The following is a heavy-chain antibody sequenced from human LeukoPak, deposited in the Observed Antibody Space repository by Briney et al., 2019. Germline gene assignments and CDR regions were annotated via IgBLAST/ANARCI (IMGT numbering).Heavy chain of an antibody. D-gene: IGHD3-22*01. CDR2: IYSGDRT. CDR3: ASASTSSGYRLAY. CDR1: GFTVSSNY. J-gene: IGHJ4*02. V-gene: IGHV3-53*01. Sequence: GGSLRLSCAVSGFTVSSNYMSWVRQAPGKGLGWVSVIYSGDRTNYADSVKGRFTISRDNSKNTLYLQMNSLRVEDTAVYYCASASTSSGYRLAYWGQGTLVIVSS.